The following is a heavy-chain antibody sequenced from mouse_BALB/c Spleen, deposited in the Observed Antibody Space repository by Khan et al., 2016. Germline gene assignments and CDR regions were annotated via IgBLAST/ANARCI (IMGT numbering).Heavy chain of an antibody. CDR2: IWGDGST. J-gene: IGHJ3*01. CDR3: ARDLWRGD. V-gene: IGHV2-6-7*01. CDR1: EFSLTDYG. D-gene: IGHD6-2*01. Sequence: QVQLKESGPGLVAPSQSLTITCTVSEFSLTDYGVNWVRQPPGKGLEWLGMIWGDGSTDYNSALKSRLSINKDNSKSQVFLKMNSLQIDDTARYYCARDLWRGDWGQGTLITVSA.